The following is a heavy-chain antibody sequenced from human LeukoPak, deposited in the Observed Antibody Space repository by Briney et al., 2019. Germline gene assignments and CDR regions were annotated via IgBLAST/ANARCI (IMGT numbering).Heavy chain of an antibody. Sequence: SETLSLTCAVSGGSISSGTYYWTWIRQHPGMGLEWIGYMYYSGSTNYNPSLKSRVIMSVDTSKNQFSLNLSSVTAADTAVYYCARRGRFGGRDGGEGFDLWGQGTMVTVSS. CDR3: ARRGRFGGRDGGEGFDL. J-gene: IGHJ3*01. CDR1: GGSISSGTYY. V-gene: IGHV4-31*11. D-gene: IGHD3-16*01. CDR2: MYYSGST.